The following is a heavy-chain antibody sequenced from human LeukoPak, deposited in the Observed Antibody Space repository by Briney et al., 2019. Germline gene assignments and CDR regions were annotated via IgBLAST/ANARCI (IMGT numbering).Heavy chain of an antibody. J-gene: IGHJ4*02. Sequence: PSETLSLTCAVYGGSFSGYYWSWIRQPPGKGLEWIGEINHSGSTNYNPSLKSRVTISVDTSKNQFSLKLSSVTAADTAVYFCARASGGWEKFDNWGQGTLVTVSS. CDR1: GGSFSGYY. V-gene: IGHV4-34*01. CDR3: ARASGGWEKFDN. D-gene: IGHD6-19*01. CDR2: INHSGST.